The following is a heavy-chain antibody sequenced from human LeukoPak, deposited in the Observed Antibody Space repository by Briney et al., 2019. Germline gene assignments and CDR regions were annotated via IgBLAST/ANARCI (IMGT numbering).Heavy chain of an antibody. CDR1: GFTLSTYV. CDR2: ITSTTSTI. J-gene: IGHJ4*02. D-gene: IGHD3-3*01. Sequence: GGSLRLSCAASGFTLSTYVMNWVRQAPGKGLEWVSHITSTTSTIFYADSVKGRFTISRDIASNSLYLQMNSLRVEDTAVYYCARDKGWSGYGADYWGQGTLVTVSS. CDR3: ARDKGWSGYGADY. V-gene: IGHV3-48*04.